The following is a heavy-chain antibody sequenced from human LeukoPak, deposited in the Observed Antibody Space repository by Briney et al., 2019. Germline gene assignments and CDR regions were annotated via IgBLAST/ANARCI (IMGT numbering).Heavy chain of an antibody. V-gene: IGHV3-30-3*01. J-gene: IGHJ6*02. CDR1: GFTFSSYA. CDR2: TSYDGSNK. CDR3: ARSPWRYGGRDYYYYGRAV. Sequence: GGSLRLSCAASGFTFSSYAMHWVRQAPGKGLEWVAVTSYDGSNKYYADSVKGRFTISRDNSKNTLYLQMNSLRAEDTAVYYCARSPWRYGGRDYYYYGRAVWGQGTTVTVSS. D-gene: IGHD1-1*01.